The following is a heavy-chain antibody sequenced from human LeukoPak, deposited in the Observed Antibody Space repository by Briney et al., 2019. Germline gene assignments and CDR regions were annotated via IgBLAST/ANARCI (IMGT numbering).Heavy chain of an antibody. Sequence: GGSLRLSCAASGFTFSTYSMNWIRQAPGKGLEWVSSISSSSSYIYYADSVKGRFTISRDNSKNTLYLQMNSLRVEDTAVYYCAKPDSSGYYLRPFDYWGQGTLVTVSS. D-gene: IGHD3-22*01. CDR2: ISSSSSYI. V-gene: IGHV3-21*01. J-gene: IGHJ4*02. CDR1: GFTFSTYS. CDR3: AKPDSSGYYLRPFDY.